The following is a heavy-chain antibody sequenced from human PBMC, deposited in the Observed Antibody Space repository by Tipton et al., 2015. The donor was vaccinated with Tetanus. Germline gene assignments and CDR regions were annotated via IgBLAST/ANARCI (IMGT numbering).Heavy chain of an antibody. CDR3: ARQLWGYWFDP. D-gene: IGHD7-27*01. J-gene: IGHJ5*02. CDR2: IYFRGDT. CDR1: GGSISTSRYY. Sequence: TLSLTCTVTGGSISTSRYYWGWVRQAPGMGLEWIGSIYFRGDTYHNPSLKSRVTMSVDTSKNQFSLSLISVTAADTAVYYCARQLWGYWFDPLGQGIRVIVSS. V-gene: IGHV4-39*01.